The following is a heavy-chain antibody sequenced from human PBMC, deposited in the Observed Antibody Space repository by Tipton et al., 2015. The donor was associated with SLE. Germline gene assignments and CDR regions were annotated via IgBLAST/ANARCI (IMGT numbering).Heavy chain of an antibody. CDR3: AKEHRRDGYNHFDY. Sequence: LSLTCTVSGGSISSYYWSWVRQAPGKGLEWVSVIYSGGSTYYADSVRGRFTISRDNSKNTLYLQMNSLRAEDTAVYYCAKEHRRDGYNHFDYWGQGTLVTVSS. V-gene: IGHV3-53*05. CDR2: IYSGGST. D-gene: IGHD5-24*01. CDR1: GGSISSYY. J-gene: IGHJ4*02.